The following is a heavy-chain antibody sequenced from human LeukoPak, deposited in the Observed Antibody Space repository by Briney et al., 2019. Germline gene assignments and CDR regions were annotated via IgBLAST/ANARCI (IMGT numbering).Heavy chain of an antibody. CDR2: IYSGGST. CDR3: ARPSTPLRSSGNFDY. CDR1: GFTVSSNY. V-gene: IGHV3-66*04. J-gene: IGHJ4*02. D-gene: IGHD6-25*01. Sequence: GGSLRLSCAASGFTVSSNYMSWVRQAPGKGLEWVSVIYSGGSTYYADSVKGRFTISRDNSKNTLYLQMNSLRAEDTAVYYYARPSTPLRSSGNFDYWGQGTLVTVSS.